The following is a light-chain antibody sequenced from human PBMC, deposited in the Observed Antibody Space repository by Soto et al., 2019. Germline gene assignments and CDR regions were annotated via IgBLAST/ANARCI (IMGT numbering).Light chain of an antibody. CDR1: QSVSSSS. CDR3: QQRNSWPPIT. V-gene: IGKV3D-20*02. J-gene: IGKJ1*01. Sequence: EIVLTQSPGTLSLSPGERATLSCRASQSVSSSSLAWYQQKPGQAPRLLIYGASVRASGVPDRFSGSGSGTDFTLTISRLEPEDFAVYYCQQRNSWPPITFGQGTKVDI. CDR2: GAS.